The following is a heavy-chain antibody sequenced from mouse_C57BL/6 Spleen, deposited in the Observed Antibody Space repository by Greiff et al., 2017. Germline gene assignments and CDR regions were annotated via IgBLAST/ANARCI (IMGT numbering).Heavy chain of an antibody. V-gene: IGHV1-52*01. D-gene: IGHD1-1*01. J-gene: IGHJ1*03. CDR1: GYTFTSYW. CDR3: ASYDYCSSHCYFDV. CDR2: IDPSDSET. Sequence: VQLQQSGAELVRPGSSVKLSCKASGYTFTSYWMHWVKQRPIQGLEWIGNIDPSDSETHYNQKVKDKATLSVDKSSNTAYMQLSSLTSEDSAVYYCASYDYCSSHCYFDVWGTGTTVTVSS.